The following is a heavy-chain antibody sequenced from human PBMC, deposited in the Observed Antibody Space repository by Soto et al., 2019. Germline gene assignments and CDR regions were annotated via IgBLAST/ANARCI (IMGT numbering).Heavy chain of an antibody. Sequence: VGSLKLSSAASGFTFSSYAMTWVRQAPGKGLEWVSAISGRGDSTYYADSVKGRFTISRDNSKNTMYLQMNSLRAEDTAVYYCAKDRRRIAVAGTHQYWGQGTLVTVSS. D-gene: IGHD6-19*01. CDR1: GFTFSSYA. V-gene: IGHV3-23*01. CDR3: AKDRRRIAVAGTHQY. J-gene: IGHJ4*02. CDR2: ISGRGDST.